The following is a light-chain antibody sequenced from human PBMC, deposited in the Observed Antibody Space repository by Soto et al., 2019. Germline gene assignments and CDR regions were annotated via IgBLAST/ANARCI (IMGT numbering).Light chain of an antibody. J-gene: IGKJ1*01. V-gene: IGKV3-15*01. Sequence: EIVMTQSPATLSVSPGERATLSCRASQSVSSNLAWYQQKPGQAPRLLIYGASTRATGIPARFSGSGSGTEFTLTISSLQSEDFAVYYCQQYNNWPQTFGHGTKVESK. CDR1: QSVSSN. CDR3: QQYNNWPQT. CDR2: GAS.